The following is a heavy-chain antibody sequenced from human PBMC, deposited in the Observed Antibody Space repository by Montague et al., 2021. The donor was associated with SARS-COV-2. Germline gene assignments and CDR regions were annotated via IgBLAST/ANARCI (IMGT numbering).Heavy chain of an antibody. V-gene: IGHV4-39*01. D-gene: IGHD3-16*02. J-gene: IGHJ4*02. Sequence: SETLSLTCTFSGASRSTKNYYWGWIRQPPGKGLEWIGCISYSATSYSNPSLKSRVTMSVDTSRNQLSLNLSSVTVADTAVYYCARLGITLGGVIVIRYYFDYWGQGTLVTVFS. CDR3: ARLGITLGGVIVIRYYFDY. CDR1: GASRSTKNYY. CDR2: ISYSATS.